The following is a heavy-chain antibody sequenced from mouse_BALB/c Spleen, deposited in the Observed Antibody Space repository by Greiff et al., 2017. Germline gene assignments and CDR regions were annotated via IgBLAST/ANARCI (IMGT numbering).Heavy chain of an antibody. D-gene: IGHD2-10*01. V-gene: IGHV1S137*01. CDR3: ARGGLLLYYFDY. J-gene: IGHJ2*01. CDR2: ISTYYGDA. Sequence: VQRVESGAELVRPGVSVKISCKGSGYTFTDYAMHWVKQSHAKSLEWIGVISTYYGDASYNQKFKGKATMTVDKSSSTAYMELARLTSEDSAIYYCARGGLLLYYFDYWGQGTTLTVSS. CDR1: GYTFTDYA.